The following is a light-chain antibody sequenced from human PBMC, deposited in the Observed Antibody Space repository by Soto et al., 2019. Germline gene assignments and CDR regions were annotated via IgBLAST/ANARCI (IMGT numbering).Light chain of an antibody. CDR2: DAS. V-gene: IGKV1-5*01. CDR1: QSISSW. Sequence: DIQMTQSPSTLSASVGDRVTITCRASQSISSWLAWYQQKPGKAPKLLIYDASSLESGVPSRFSGSGSGTEFPLSISSLQPDDFATYYCHQYNSYWTFGQGTRWIS. J-gene: IGKJ1*01. CDR3: HQYNSYWT.